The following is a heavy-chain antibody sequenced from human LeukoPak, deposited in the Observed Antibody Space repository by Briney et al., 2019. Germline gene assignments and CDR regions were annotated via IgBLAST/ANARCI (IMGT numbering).Heavy chain of an antibody. D-gene: IGHD3-16*02. CDR1: GFTFSRYW. J-gene: IGHJ4*02. CDR3: AKSPPSLSDYVWGSYRYPELDY. V-gene: IGHV3-74*01. Sequence: PGGSLRLSCAASGFTFSRYWIHWVRQAPGKGLEWVSRINPDGSTTTYADSVKGRFTISRDNAKNTVYLQMNSLRAEDTAVYYCAKSPPSLSDYVWGSYRYPELDYWGQGTLVTVSS. CDR2: INPDGSTT.